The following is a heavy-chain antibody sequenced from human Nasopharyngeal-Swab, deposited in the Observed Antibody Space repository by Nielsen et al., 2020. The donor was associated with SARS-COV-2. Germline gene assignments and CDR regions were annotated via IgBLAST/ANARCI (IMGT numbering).Heavy chain of an antibody. CDR1: GFTFSSCS. CDR2: ISSSSSTI. V-gene: IGHV3-48*02. D-gene: IGHD3-9*01. J-gene: IGHJ4*02. CDR3: ARDVEALYYDILTGCLDY. Sequence: GESLKISCAASGFTFSSCSMNWVRQAPGKGLEWVSYISSSSSTIYYADSVKDRFTISRDNAKNSLYLQMNSLRDEDTAVYYCARDVEALYYDILTGCLDYWGQGTLVTVSS.